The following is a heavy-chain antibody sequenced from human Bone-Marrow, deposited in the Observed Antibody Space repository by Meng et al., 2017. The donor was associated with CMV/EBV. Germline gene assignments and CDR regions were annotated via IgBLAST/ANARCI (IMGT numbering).Heavy chain of an antibody. CDR3: AREISGWNQVLSSYYYYGMDV. CDR2: ISAYNGNT. D-gene: IGHD1-14*01. V-gene: IGHV1-18*01. CDR1: GYTFTSYG. J-gene: IGHJ6*02. Sequence: ASVKVSCKASGYTFTSYGISWVRQAPGQGLEWMGWISAYNGNTNYAQKLQGRVTMTTDTSTSTAYLELRSLRSDDTAVYYCAREISGWNQVLSSYYYYGMDVWGQGTTVTVSS.